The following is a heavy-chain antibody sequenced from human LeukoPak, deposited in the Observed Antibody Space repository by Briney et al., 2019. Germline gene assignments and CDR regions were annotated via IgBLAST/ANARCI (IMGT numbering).Heavy chain of an antibody. CDR1: GFTFDDYA. V-gene: IGHV3-9*01. J-gene: IGHJ4*02. CDR2: ISWSSGSI. Sequence: GGSLRLSCAGSGFTFDDYAMHWVRQAPGKGLEWVSGISWSSGSIDYADSVKGRFTISRDNAKKSLYLQMDNLRPEDTALYYCAKDVTGYSSGWYEGYFDYWGQGALVTVSS. CDR3: AKDVTGYSSGWYEGYFDY. D-gene: IGHD6-19*01.